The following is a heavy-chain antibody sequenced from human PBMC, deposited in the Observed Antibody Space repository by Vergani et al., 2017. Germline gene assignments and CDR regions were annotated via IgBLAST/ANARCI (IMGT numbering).Heavy chain of an antibody. J-gene: IGHJ4*02. V-gene: IGHV3-11*01. CDR2: ISSRGNTK. CDR3: ARLQKGYSSSFDF. D-gene: IGHD5-18*01. Sequence: QVQLVESGGGLVKAGGSLRLSCAASGFTFSDHYMSWIRQAPGKGLEWVSFISSRGNTKYYADSVRGRFTISMDNAKKSLYLQINSLRVEDTAVYYCARLQKGYSSSFDFWGQGALVAVSS. CDR1: GFTFSDHY.